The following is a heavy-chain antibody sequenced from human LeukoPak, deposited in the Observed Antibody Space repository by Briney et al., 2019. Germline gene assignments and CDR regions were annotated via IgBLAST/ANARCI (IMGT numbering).Heavy chain of an antibody. J-gene: IGHJ6*03. V-gene: IGHV3-30*02. D-gene: IGHD2-15*01. CDR1: GFTFSRYG. CDR2: IQYDGSDK. Sequence: GGSLRLSCAASGFTFSRYGMHWVRQAPGKGLEWVTFIQYDGSDKYYTDSVKGRFTISRDNSKSTLYLQMNSLRAEDTALYYCAKRDCRGSRCGYYYMDVWGKGTTVTVSS. CDR3: AKRDCRGSRCGYYYMDV.